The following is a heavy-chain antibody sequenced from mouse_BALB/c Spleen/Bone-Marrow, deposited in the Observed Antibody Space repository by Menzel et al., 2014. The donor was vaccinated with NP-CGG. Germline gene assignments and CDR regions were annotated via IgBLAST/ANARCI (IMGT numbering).Heavy chain of an antibody. D-gene: IGHD2-1*01. CDR1: GLTFTSYW. CDR2: INPSNGRT. CDR3: ARDGNYRYAMDY. V-gene: IGHV1S81*02. J-gene: IGHJ4*01. Sequence: VQRVESGDELVKPGASVKLSCMASGLTFTSYWIHWVKQRPGQGPEWIGEINPSNGRTNYNEKFKSKATLTEDKSSSTAYMQLSSLTSEDSAVYYCARDGNYRYAMDYWGQGTSVTVSS.